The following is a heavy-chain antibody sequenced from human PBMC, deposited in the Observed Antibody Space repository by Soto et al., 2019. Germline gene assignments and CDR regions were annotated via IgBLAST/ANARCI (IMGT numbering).Heavy chain of an antibody. J-gene: IGHJ6*01. Sequence: GESLKISCKGSGYSFTSYWISWVRQMPGKGLEWMGRIDPSDSYTNYSPSFQGHVTISAAKSISTAYLQWSRLKASDTAMYYCARREITAPYYYCRDVCGRRTTVAVSS. V-gene: IGHV5-10-1*01. CDR1: GYSFTSYW. D-gene: IGHD6-6*01. CDR2: IDPSDSYT. CDR3: ARREITAPYYYCRDV.